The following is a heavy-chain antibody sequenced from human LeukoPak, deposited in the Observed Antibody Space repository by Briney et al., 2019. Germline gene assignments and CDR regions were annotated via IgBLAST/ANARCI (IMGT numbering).Heavy chain of an antibody. CDR1: GYTFISYD. V-gene: IGHV1-8*01. CDR3: ARGHKPGYSSGWSIFDY. D-gene: IGHD6-19*01. CDR2: MNPNSGNT. J-gene: IGHJ4*02. Sequence: ASVKVSCKASGYTFISYDINWVRQATGQGLEWMGWMNPNSGNTGYAQKFQGRVTMTRNTSISTAYMELSSLRSEDTAVYYCARGHKPGYSSGWSIFDYWGQGTLVTVSS.